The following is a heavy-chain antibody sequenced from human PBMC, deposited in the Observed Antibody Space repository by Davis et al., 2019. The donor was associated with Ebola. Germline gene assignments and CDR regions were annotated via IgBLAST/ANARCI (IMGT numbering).Heavy chain of an antibody. CDR3: ARGTGGSGSYPGYYGMDV. D-gene: IGHD3-10*01. Sequence: GESLKISCAASGFTVSSNYMSWVRQAPGKGLEWVSVIYSGGSKYYADSVKGRFTISRDNSKNTLYLQMNSLRAEDTAVYYCARGTGGSGSYPGYYGMDVWGQGTTVTVSS. CDR1: GFTVSSNY. J-gene: IGHJ6*02. CDR2: IYSGGSK. V-gene: IGHV3-53*05.